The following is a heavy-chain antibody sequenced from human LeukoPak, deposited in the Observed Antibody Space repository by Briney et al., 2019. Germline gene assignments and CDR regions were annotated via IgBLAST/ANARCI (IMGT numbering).Heavy chain of an antibody. Sequence: GGSLRLSCAASGFTFSSYAMSWVRQAPAKGLEWVSAIDGGGVSTFYADSVKGRFTISRDNSKNTLYLQMNSLRAEDTAVYYCAKRNYYDSSGYYYDYWGQGTLVTVSS. D-gene: IGHD3-22*01. V-gene: IGHV3-23*01. J-gene: IGHJ4*02. CDR3: AKRNYYDSSGYYYDY. CDR2: IDGGGVST. CDR1: GFTFSSYA.